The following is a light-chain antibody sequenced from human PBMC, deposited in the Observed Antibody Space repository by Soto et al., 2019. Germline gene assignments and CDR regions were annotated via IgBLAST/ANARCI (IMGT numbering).Light chain of an antibody. J-gene: IGLJ1*01. CDR3: NSYATGNTRV. CDR1: SSDIGDYDY. Sequence: QSVLTQPASVSGSPGQSITIYCTGSSSDIGDYDYVSWYQQHPGKAPKVLISEVSNRPSGVSNRFSGSKSGNTASLTISGLQAEDEADYYCNSYATGNTRVFGTGTKVTVL. CDR2: EVS. V-gene: IGLV2-14*01.